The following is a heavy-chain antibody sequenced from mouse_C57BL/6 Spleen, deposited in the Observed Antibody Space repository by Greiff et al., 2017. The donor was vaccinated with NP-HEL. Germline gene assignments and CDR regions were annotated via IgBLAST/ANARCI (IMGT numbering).Heavy chain of an antibody. CDR1: GYAFSSYW. CDR3: ARGLTGTG. CDR2: IYPGDGDT. J-gene: IGHJ3*01. V-gene: IGHV1-80*01. D-gene: IGHD4-1*01. Sequence: VKLQQSGAELVKPGASVKISCKASGYAFSSYWMNWVKQRPGKGLEWIGQIYPGDGDTNYNGEFKGKATLTADKSSSTAYMQLSSLTSEDSAVYFCARGLTGTGWGQGTLVTVSA.